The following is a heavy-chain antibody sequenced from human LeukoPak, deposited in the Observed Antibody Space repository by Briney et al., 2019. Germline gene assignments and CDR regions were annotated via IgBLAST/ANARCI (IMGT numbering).Heavy chain of an antibody. Sequence: ASVRVSCKASGYTFTSYYMHWVRQAPGQGLEWMGIINPSGGSTSYAQKFQGRVTMTRDTSTSTVYMELSSLRSEDTAVYYRAREAVAGTGFDYWGQGTLVTVSS. V-gene: IGHV1-46*01. D-gene: IGHD6-19*01. J-gene: IGHJ4*02. CDR1: GYTFTSYY. CDR2: INPSGGST. CDR3: AREAVAGTGFDY.